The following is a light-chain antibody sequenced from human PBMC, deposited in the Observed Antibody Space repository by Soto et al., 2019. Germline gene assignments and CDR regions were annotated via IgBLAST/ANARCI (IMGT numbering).Light chain of an antibody. CDR2: YDS. CDR3: QVWDSSSGHPVV. CDR1: NIGSKS. J-gene: IGLJ2*01. V-gene: IGLV3-21*04. Sequence: SYELTQPPSVSVAPGKTARITCGGNNIGSKSVHWYQQKPGQAPVLVIYYDSDRPSGIPERFSGSNSGNTATLTISRVEAGDEAHYYCQVWDSSSGHPVVFGGGTKLTVL.